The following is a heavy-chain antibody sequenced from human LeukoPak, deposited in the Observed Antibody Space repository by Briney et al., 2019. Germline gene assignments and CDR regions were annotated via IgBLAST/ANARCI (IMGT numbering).Heavy chain of an antibody. CDR1: GGSFSGYY. Sequence: SETPSLACAVYGGSFSGYYWSWIRQPPGKGLEWIGEINHSGSTNYNPSLKSRVTISVDTSKNQFSLKLSSVTAADTAVYYCYAHRSDSSGKQYYYYYMDVWGKGTTVTVSS. J-gene: IGHJ6*03. CDR3: YAHRSDSSGKQYYYYYMDV. V-gene: IGHV4-34*01. D-gene: IGHD3-22*01. CDR2: INHSGST.